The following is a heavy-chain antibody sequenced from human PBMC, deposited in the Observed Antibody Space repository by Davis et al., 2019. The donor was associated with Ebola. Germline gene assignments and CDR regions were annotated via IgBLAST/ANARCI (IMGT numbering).Heavy chain of an antibody. CDR2: IYSGGST. CDR3: ASLDKDDY. Sequence: GESLKISCAASGFTVSSNYMSWVRQAPGKGLEWVSVIYSGGSTYYADSVKGRFTISRDNSKNTLYLQMNSLRAEDTAVYYCASLDKDDYWGQGTLVTVSS. J-gene: IGHJ4*02. D-gene: IGHD3/OR15-3a*01. V-gene: IGHV3-53*01. CDR1: GFTVSSNY.